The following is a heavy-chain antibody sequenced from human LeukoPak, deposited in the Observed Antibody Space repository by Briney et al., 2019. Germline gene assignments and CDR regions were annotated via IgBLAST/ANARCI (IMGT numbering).Heavy chain of an antibody. CDR3: ARVRLQKYSSSWYRHFDY. D-gene: IGHD6-13*01. CDR1: GGSIKSYY. J-gene: IGHJ4*02. CDR2: IYYSGST. V-gene: IGHV4-59*08. Sequence: SETLSLTCTVSGGSIKSYYWSWIRQPPGKGLEWIGYIYYSGSTNYNPSLKSRVTISVDTSKNQFSLKLSSVTAADTAVYYCARVRLQKYSSSWYRHFDYRGQGTLVTVSS.